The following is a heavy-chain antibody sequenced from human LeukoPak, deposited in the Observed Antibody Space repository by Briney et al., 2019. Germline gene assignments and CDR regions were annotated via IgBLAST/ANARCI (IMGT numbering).Heavy chain of an antibody. CDR2: IYSGGST. J-gene: IGHJ6*02. D-gene: IGHD5/OR15-5a*01. V-gene: IGHV3-53*01. Sequence: GGSLRLSCAASGFTVSSNYMSWVRQAPGKGLEWVSVIYSGGSTYYADSVKGRFTISRDNSKNTLYLQMNSLRAEDTAVYYCANNPILRSYGMDVWGQGTTVTVSS. CDR1: GFTVSSNY. CDR3: ANNPILRSYGMDV.